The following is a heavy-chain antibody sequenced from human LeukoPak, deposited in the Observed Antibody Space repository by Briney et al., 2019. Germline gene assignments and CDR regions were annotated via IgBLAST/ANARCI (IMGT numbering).Heavy chain of an antibody. CDR3: ARVGYCSSTSCYTDAFDI. CDR2: IYPNSGGT. V-gene: IGHV1-2*02. J-gene: IGHJ3*02. CDR1: GYTFTGYY. D-gene: IGHD2-2*02. Sequence: ASVKVSCKASGYTFTGYYMHWVRQAPGQGLEWMGWIYPNSGGTNYAQKFQGRVTMTRDTSISTAYMELSRLRSDDTAVYYCARVGYCSSTSCYTDAFDIWGQGTMVTVSS.